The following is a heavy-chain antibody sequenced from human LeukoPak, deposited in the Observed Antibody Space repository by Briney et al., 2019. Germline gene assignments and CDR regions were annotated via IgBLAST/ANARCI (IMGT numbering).Heavy chain of an antibody. CDR2: ISAFNGST. D-gene: IGHD2/OR15-2a*01. Sequence: PSVKVSCMASGYTFTSYGISWVRQAPGQGLEWMGWISAFNGSTNYAQKLQGRVTMTTDTSTSTAYMELRSLRSDDTAVYYCARDVPLWPPSYFDYWGQGTLVTVSS. V-gene: IGHV1-18*04. J-gene: IGHJ4*02. CDR1: GYTFTSYG. CDR3: ARDVPLWPPSYFDY.